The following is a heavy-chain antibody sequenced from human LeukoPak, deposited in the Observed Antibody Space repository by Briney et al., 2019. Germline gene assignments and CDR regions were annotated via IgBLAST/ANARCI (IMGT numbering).Heavy chain of an antibody. Sequence: ASVKVSCKASGYTFTGYYMHWVRQAPGQGLEWMGWINPSSGGTNYAQKFQGRVTMTRDTSISTAYMELSRLRSDDTAVYYCARDRASGDGYKKLGLDIWGQGTMVTVSS. J-gene: IGHJ3*02. D-gene: IGHD5-24*01. V-gene: IGHV1-2*02. CDR1: GYTFTGYY. CDR3: ARDRASGDGYKKLGLDI. CDR2: INPSSGGT.